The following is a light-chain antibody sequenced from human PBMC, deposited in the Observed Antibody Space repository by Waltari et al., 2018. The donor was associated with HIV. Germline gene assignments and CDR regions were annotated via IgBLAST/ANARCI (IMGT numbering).Light chain of an antibody. J-gene: IGLJ3*02. CDR3: SSYGDSLRVL. CDR1: SSDIGAYDS. V-gene: IGLV2-8*01. Sequence: QSALTQPPSASGSLGQSVTISCTGSSSDIGAYDSVSWFQQHPRSAPKLLLYEVTRRPPSVSDRFSGSRFGSTAFLTVAGLQPDDEATYFCSSYGDSLRVLFGGGTNVTVL. CDR2: EVT.